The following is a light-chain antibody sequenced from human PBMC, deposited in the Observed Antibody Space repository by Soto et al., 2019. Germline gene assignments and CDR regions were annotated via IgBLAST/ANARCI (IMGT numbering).Light chain of an antibody. CDR3: ATWDDSLSGPV. CDR2: SND. Sequence: QSVLTQPPSASGTPGQRVTISCSGSSSNIGRNPVYWYQQVSGTAPKLLFYSNDKRPSRVPDRFSGSKSGTSASLAISGLRSEDEADYYCATWDDSLSGPVFGGGTKLTVL. CDR1: SSNIGRNP. V-gene: IGLV1-47*02. J-gene: IGLJ3*02.